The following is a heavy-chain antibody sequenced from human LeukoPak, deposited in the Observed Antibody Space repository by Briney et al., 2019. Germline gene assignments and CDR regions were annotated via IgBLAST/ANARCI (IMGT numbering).Heavy chain of an antibody. Sequence: GGSLRLSCTASGFTFGDYAMRWVRQAPGKGLEWVGFIRSKAYGGTTEYAASVKGRFTISRDDSKSIAYLQMNSLKTEDTAVYYCTRDRHPTTVTELDYWGQGTLVTVSS. J-gene: IGHJ4*02. CDR2: IRSKAYGGTT. V-gene: IGHV3-49*04. CDR3: TRDRHPTTVTELDY. CDR1: GFTFGDYA. D-gene: IGHD4-11*01.